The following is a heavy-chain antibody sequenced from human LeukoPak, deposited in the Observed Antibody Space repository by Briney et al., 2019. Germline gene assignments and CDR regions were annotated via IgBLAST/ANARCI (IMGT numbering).Heavy chain of an antibody. V-gene: IGHV1-69*05. CDR3: VGTGYCSGGSCYSSDFDY. J-gene: IGHJ4*02. CDR2: IIPIFGTA. CDR1: GGTFSSYA. D-gene: IGHD2-15*01. Sequence: SVKVSCKASGGTFSSYAISWVRQAPGQGLEWMGRIIPIFGTANYAQKFQGRVTVTTDESTSTAYMELSSLRSEDTAVYYCVGTGYCSGGSCYSSDFDYWGQGTLVTVSS.